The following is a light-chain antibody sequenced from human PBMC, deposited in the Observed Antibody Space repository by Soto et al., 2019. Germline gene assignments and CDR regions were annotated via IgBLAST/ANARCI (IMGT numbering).Light chain of an antibody. CDR3: QQYNNWPPWT. V-gene: IGKV3-15*01. CDR2: GAS. CDR1: QSVSSN. Sequence: EIVMTQSPATLSVSPGERATLSCRASQSVSSNLACYQQKPGQAPRLLIYGASTRATGIPARFSGSGSGTEFTLTISILQSEEFAVYYCQQYNNWPPWTFGQGTKVDIK. J-gene: IGKJ1*01.